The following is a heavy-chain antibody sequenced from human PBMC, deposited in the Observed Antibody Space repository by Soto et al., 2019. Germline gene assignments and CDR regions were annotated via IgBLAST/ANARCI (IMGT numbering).Heavy chain of an antibody. J-gene: IGHJ6*02. CDR1: GYSFTSYW. D-gene: IGHD6-19*01. V-gene: IGHV5-51*01. CDR2: IYPGDSDT. Sequence: PGESLKISCKGSGYSFTSYWIGWVRQMPGKGLEWMGIIYPGDSDTRHSPSFQGQVTISADKSISTAYLQWSSLKASDTAMYYCARELPIAVAGPDSLMYGMDGWGQGTTVTVS. CDR3: ARELPIAVAGPDSLMYGMDG.